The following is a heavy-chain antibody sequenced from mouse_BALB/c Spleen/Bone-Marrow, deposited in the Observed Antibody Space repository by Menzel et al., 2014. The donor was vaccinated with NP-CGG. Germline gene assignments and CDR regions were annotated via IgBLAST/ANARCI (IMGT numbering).Heavy chain of an antibody. J-gene: IGHJ4*01. CDR1: GYAFTNYL. V-gene: IGHV1-54*01. CDR2: INPGSGGT. D-gene: IGHD2-4*01. Sequence: QVQLKESGAELVRPGTSAKVSCKASGYAFTNYLIEWVKQRPGQGLEWIGVINPGSGGTNYNEKFKGKATLTADKSSSTAYMQLSSLTSDDSAVYFCARDGDYDEGYAMDYWGQGTSVTVSS. CDR3: ARDGDYDEGYAMDY.